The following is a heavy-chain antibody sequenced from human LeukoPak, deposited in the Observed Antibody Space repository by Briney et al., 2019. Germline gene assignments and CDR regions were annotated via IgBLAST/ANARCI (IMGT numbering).Heavy chain of an antibody. D-gene: IGHD6-19*01. CDR1: GYTFTSYG. V-gene: IGHV1-18*01. CDR3: ARDRAGYSSGWYGEGDY. J-gene: IGHJ4*02. CDR2: ISAYNGNT. Sequence: ASVKVSCKASGYTFTSYGISWVRQAPGQGGEGMGWISAYNGNTNYAQKLQGRVTITTDTSTSKAYMELRSLRSDDTAVYYCARDRAGYSSGWYGEGDYWGQGTLVTVSS.